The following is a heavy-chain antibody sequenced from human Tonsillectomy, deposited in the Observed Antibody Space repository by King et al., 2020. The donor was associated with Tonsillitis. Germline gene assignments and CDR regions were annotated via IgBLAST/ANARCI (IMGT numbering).Heavy chain of an antibody. Sequence: VQLVESGGGVVQPGGSLRLSCAASRLAFNDYGMHWVRQPPGKGLEWVAFIRFDGSNKYYADSVKGRFTISRDNSKNTLYLQMNSLRAEDTAVYYCAKDLITNRWGYYCGYGGPGTLVTV. CDR1: RLAFNDYG. J-gene: IGHJ4*02. V-gene: IGHV3-30*02. D-gene: IGHD2-8*01. CDR2: IRFDGSNK. CDR3: AKDLITNRWGYYCGY.